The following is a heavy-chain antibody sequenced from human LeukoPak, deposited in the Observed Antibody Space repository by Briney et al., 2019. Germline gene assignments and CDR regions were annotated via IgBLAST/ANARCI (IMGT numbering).Heavy chain of an antibody. D-gene: IGHD3-16*01. CDR1: GFTFSSYW. CDR2: INHNGNVN. Sequence: GRSLRLSCAASGFTFSSYWMNWARQAPGKGLEWVASINHNGNVNYYVDSVKGRFTISRDNAKNSLYLQMSNLRAEDTAVYFCARGGGLDVWGQGATVTVSS. J-gene: IGHJ6*02. V-gene: IGHV3-7*03. CDR3: ARGGGLDV.